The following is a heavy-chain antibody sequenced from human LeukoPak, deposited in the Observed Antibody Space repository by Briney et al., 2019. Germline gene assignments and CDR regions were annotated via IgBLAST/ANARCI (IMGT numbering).Heavy chain of an antibody. J-gene: IGHJ4*02. CDR2: ISGSGGST. Sequence: GGSLRLSCAASGFTFSSYAMSWVRQAPGKGLEWVSAISGSGGSTYYADSVKGRFTISRDNSKNTLYLQMNSLRAEVTVVYYGAKDRGRYYGSRGEFDYWWQGTLVTVSS. CDR3: AKDRGRYYGSRGEFDY. CDR1: GFTFSSYA. D-gene: IGHD3-22*01. V-gene: IGHV3-23*01.